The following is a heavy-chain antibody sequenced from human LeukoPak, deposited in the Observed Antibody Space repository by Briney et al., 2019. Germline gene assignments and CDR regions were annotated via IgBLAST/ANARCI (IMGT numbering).Heavy chain of an antibody. CDR3: ATLWFGDPTFYYMDV. CDR1: GYTFTSYY. D-gene: IGHD3-10*01. V-gene: IGHV1-46*03. Sequence: EASVKVSCKASGYTFTSYYMHWVRQAPGQGLEWMGIINPSGGSTSYAQKFQGRVTMTRDTSTSTVYMELSSLRSEDTAVYYCATLWFGDPTFYYMDVRGKGTTVTVSS. J-gene: IGHJ6*03. CDR2: INPSGGST.